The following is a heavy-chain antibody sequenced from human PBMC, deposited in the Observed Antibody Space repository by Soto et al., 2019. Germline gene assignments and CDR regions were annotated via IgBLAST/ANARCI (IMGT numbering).Heavy chain of an antibody. V-gene: IGHV1-58*02. Sequence: QMQLVQSGPEVKKPGTSVKVSCKASGFTFTSSAMQWVRQARGQRLEWIGWIVVGSGNTNYAQKFQERXXIXRTXSTSTGYMELSSLRSEDTAVYYCAAEGMVRGVINYWGQGTLVTVSS. J-gene: IGHJ4*02. CDR2: IVVGSGNT. D-gene: IGHD3-10*01. CDR3: AAEGMVRGVINY. CDR1: GFTFTSSA.